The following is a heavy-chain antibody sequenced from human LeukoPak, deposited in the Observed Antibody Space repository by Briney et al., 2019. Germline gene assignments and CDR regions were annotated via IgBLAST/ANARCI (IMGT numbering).Heavy chain of an antibody. J-gene: IGHJ4*02. V-gene: IGHV4-34*01. CDR2: INHSGST. D-gene: IGHD1-26*01. CDR3: ARDYEVGATSFDY. Sequence: SETLSLTCAVYGGSFSGYYWSWIRQPPGKGLGWIGEINHSGSTNYNPSLKSRVTISVDTSKNQFSLKLSSVTAADTAVYYCARDYEVGATSFDYWGQGTLVTVSS. CDR1: GGSFSGYY.